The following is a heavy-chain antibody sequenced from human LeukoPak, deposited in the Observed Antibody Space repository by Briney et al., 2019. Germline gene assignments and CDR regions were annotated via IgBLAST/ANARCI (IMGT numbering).Heavy chain of an antibody. D-gene: IGHD6-25*01. J-gene: IGHJ4*02. CDR3: AKDPSSGWPYYFEY. CDR2: VSGSGSST. CDR1: GFTFSSYA. V-gene: IGHV3-23*01. Sequence: GGSLRLSCAASGFTFSSYALGWVRQAPGKGLEWVSSVSGSGSSTYYAGSVKGRFTISRDNSKNTLYLQMNSLRAEDTAIYYCAKDPSSGWPYYFEYWGQGTLVTVSS.